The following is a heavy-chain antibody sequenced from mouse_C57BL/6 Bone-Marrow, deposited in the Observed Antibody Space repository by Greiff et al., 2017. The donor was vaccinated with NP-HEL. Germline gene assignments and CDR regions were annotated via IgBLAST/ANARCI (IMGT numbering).Heavy chain of an antibody. V-gene: IGHV5-17*01. D-gene: IGHD2-12*01. J-gene: IGHJ4*01. CDR2: ISSGSSTI. CDR3: ARRYRGLSYYAMDD. CDR1: GFTFSDYG. Sequence: EVMLVESGGGLVKPGGSLKLSCAASGFTFSDYGMHWVRQAPAKGLEWVAYISSGSSTIYYADTVKGRFTISRSNAKQPLFLQMTSLRSEDTAMYYCARRYRGLSYYAMDDRGQATSVTASS.